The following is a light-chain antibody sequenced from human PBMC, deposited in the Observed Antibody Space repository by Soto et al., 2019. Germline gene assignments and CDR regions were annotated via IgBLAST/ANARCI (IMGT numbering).Light chain of an antibody. V-gene: IGKV1-5*03. CDR1: QSINGW. CDR3: HQYHNFPRT. Sequence: DIQLTQSPSTLSASVGDRVTITCRASQSINGWLAWYQQKPGQAPNLLIYKASTLESGVPSRFSGSGSGTKFTLTVSSLQPDDFATYYCHQYHNFPRTFGQGTKVEI. J-gene: IGKJ1*01. CDR2: KAS.